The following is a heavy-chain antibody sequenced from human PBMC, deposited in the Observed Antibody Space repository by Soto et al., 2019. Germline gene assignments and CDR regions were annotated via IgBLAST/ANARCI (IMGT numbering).Heavy chain of an antibody. CDR1: GLTFSSYE. CDR2: ISIGVGTT. Sequence: WGPRRLSCAASGLTFSSYEMTWVRQAPGKGLEWVSYISIGVGTTYYADSVKGRFTISRDNAKNSLYLQMNSLRAEDTALYYCASEHRSGFRVCWGQENLLTISS. J-gene: IGHJ4*02. V-gene: IGHV3-48*03. D-gene: IGHD3-10*01. CDR3: ASEHRSGFRVC.